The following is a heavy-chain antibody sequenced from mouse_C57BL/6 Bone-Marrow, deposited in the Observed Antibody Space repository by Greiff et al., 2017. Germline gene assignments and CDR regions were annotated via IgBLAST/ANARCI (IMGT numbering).Heavy chain of an antibody. CDR3: ARRTTAFDV. Sequence: QVQLQQPGAELVKPGASVKLSCKASGYTFTSYWMQWVKQRPGQGLEWIGEIDPSDSYTNYNQKFKGKATLTADTSSSTAYMQLSSLTSEDSAVYYCARRTTAFDVWGTGTTVTVSS. CDR2: IDPSDSYT. CDR1: GYTFTSYW. D-gene: IGHD1-2*01. J-gene: IGHJ1*03. V-gene: IGHV1-50*01.